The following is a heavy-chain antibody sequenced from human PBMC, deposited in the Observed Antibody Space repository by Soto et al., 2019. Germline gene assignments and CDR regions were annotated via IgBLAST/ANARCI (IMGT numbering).Heavy chain of an antibody. Sequence: SVKVSCKASGFTFTSSAMQWVRQARGQRLEWIGWIVVGSGNTNYAQKFQERVTITRDMSTSTAYMELSSLRSEDTAVYYCAAGSGSYRTYYYYYMDVWSKGTTVNASS. CDR3: AAGSGSYRTYYYYYMDV. D-gene: IGHD3-10*01. J-gene: IGHJ6*03. CDR2: IVVGSGNT. V-gene: IGHV1-58*02. CDR1: GFTFTSSA.